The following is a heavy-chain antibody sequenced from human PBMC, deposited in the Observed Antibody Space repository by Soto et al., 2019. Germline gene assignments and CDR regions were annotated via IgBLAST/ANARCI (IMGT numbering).Heavy chain of an antibody. CDR3: ARNPYYLYYYYMDV. V-gene: IGHV4-39*01. CDR2: IYYSGST. J-gene: IGHJ6*03. Sequence: TSETLSLTCTVSGGSISSSSYYWGWIRQPPGKGLEWIGSIYYSGSTYYNPSLKSRVTISVDTSKNQFSLKLSSVTAADTAVYYCARNPYYLYYYYMDVWGKGTTVTVSS. CDR1: GGSISSSSYY.